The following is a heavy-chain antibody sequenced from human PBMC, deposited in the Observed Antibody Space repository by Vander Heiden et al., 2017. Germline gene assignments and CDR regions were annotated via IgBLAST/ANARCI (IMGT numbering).Heavy chain of an antibody. J-gene: IGHJ4*02. CDR2: INPSGGST. CDR3: ARAYGSGSYYNH. V-gene: IGHV1-46*01. Sequence: QVQLVQSGAEVQKPGASVKVSCKASGYTFTTYYMHWVRQVPGQGLEWMGVINPSGGSTSSAQKFQGRGTMTRDTSTSTVYMELSSLRSEDTAVYYCARAYGSGSYYNHWGQGTLVTVSS. D-gene: IGHD3-10*01. CDR1: GYTFTTYY.